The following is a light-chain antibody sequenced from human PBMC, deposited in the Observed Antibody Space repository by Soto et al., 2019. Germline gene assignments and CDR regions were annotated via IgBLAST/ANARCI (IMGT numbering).Light chain of an antibody. CDR1: QSISSW. V-gene: IGKV1-27*01. CDR2: AAS. J-gene: IGKJ1*01. CDR3: QKYNSAPWT. Sequence: DIQMTQSPSTLSASVGDRVTITCRASQSISSWLAWYQQKPGKVPKLLIYAASTLQSGVPSRFSGSGSGTDFTLTISSLQPEDVATYYCQKYNSAPWTFGQGTKV.